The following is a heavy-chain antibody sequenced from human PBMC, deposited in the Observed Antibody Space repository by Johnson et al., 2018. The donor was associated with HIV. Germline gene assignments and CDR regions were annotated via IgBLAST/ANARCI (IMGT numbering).Heavy chain of an antibody. CDR3: ARELVLYSSGWYAPDAFDI. D-gene: IGHD6-19*01. V-gene: IGHV3-33*08. J-gene: IGHJ3*02. CDR1: GFTFSSYA. Sequence: QVQLVESGGGVVQPGRSLRLSCAASGFTFSSYAMHWVRQAPGKGLEWVAVIWYDGTNKYYADSVKGRFTISRDNAKHTLYLQMNSLRAEDTAVYYCARELVLYSSGWYAPDAFDIWGQGTMVTVSS. CDR2: IWYDGTNK.